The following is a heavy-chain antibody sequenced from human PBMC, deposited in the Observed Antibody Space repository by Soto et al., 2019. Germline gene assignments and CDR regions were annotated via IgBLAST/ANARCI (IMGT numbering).Heavy chain of an antibody. CDR3: ARDHYDSSGYYYYYGMDV. J-gene: IGHJ6*02. D-gene: IGHD3-22*01. CDR1: GGTFSSYA. V-gene: IGHV1-69*01. Sequence: QVQLVQSGAEVKKPGSSVKVSCKASGGTFSSYAISWVRQAPGQGLEWMGGIIPIFGTANYAQKFQGRVTITADESTSTAYVELSSLRSEDTAVYYCARDHYDSSGYYYYYGMDVWGQGTTVTVSS. CDR2: IIPIFGTA.